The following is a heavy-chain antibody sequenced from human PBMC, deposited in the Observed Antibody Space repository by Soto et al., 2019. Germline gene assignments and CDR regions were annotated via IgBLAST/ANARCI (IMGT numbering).Heavy chain of an antibody. CDR3: AGRLFVRIAARTNNWFDP. CDR2: IIPIFGTA. J-gene: IGHJ5*02. Sequence: ASVKVSCKAYGGTFSSYAISWVRQAPGQGLEWMGGIIPIFGTANYAQKFQGRVTITADKSTSTAYMELSSLRSEDTAVYYCAGRLFVRIAARTNNWFDPWGQGTLVTVSS. V-gene: IGHV1-69*06. CDR1: GGTFSSYA. D-gene: IGHD6-6*01.